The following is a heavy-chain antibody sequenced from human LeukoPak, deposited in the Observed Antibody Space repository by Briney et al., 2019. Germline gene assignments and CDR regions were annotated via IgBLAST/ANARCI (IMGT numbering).Heavy chain of an antibody. J-gene: IGHJ4*02. CDR2: ISSSSNTI. D-gene: IGHD3-22*01. CDR1: GFTFSSYN. V-gene: IGHV3-48*01. Sequence: GSLRLSCAASGFTFSSYNMNWVRQAPGKGLDWVSYISSSSNTIYYADSVKGRFTISRDNAKNSLYLHMSSLRAEDTAVYYCAAPGPYYYDSSEFDYWGQGTLVTVSS. CDR3: AAPGPYYYDSSEFDY.